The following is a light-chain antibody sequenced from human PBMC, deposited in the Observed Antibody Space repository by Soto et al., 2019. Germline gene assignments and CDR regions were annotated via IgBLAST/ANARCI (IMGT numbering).Light chain of an antibody. V-gene: IGKV1-5*01. CDR3: QHYNSYSIT. CDR1: QSISTW. CDR2: DAS. J-gene: IGKJ5*01. Sequence: DIPMTQSPSTLSASVGDRVTITCRASQSISTWLAWYQQKPGKAPKLLIYDASSLESGVPSRFSGSGSGTDFHPTSSILQPDDFAAYYCQHYNSYSITFGQETRLEIK.